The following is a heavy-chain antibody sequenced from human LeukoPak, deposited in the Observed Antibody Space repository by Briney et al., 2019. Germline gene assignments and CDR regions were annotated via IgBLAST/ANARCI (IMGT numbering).Heavy chain of an antibody. D-gene: IGHD3-22*01. CDR3: ARDVPHYYDSSGYFDY. Sequence: GGSLRLSCAASGFTFSNYAMSWVRQAPGKGLEWVSAISGSDGSTNYADSVKGRFTISRDNSKNTLYLQMNSLRAEDTAVYYCARDVPHYYDSSGYFDYWGQGTLVTVSS. J-gene: IGHJ4*02. CDR2: ISGSDGST. CDR1: GFTFSNYA. V-gene: IGHV3-23*01.